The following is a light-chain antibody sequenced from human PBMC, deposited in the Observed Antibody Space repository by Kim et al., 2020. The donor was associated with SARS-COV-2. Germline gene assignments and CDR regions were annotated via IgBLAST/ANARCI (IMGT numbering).Light chain of an antibody. Sequence: EIVLTQSPATLSLSPGERATVSCTASQSVTTYLGWYQQKPGQAPRLLIYDTSYRATGIPPRFSGSGSGTDFTLTISSLEPEDFAVYYCQQRANCPITFGPGTRLEIK. CDR3: QQRANCPIT. CDR2: DTS. CDR1: QSVTTY. V-gene: IGKV3-11*01. J-gene: IGKJ5*01.